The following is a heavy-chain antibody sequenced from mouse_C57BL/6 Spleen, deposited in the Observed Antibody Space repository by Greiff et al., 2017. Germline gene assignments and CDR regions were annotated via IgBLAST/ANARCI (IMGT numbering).Heavy chain of an antibody. D-gene: IGHD2-5*01. CDR2: IDPETGGT. CDR1: GYTFTDYE. J-gene: IGHJ4*01. CDR3: TRPAYYSNLYYAMDY. V-gene: IGHV1-15*01. Sequence: VHLVESGAELVRPGASVTLSCKASGYTFTDYEMHWVKQTPVHGLEWIGAIDPETGGTAYNQKFKGKAILTADKSSSTAYMELRSLTSEDSAVYYCTRPAYYSNLYYAMDYWGQGTSVTVSS.